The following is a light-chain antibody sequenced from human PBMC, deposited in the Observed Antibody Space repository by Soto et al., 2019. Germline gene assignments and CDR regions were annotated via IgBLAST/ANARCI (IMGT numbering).Light chain of an antibody. J-gene: IGKJ4*01. V-gene: IGKV4-1*01. Sequence: DLVMNQSPDSLAVSLGERATINCKSSQNVLYSSNNKNYLAWYQQKPGQPRKLLIYWASTRESGVPDRFSGSGSGTDFTLTISSLQAEDVAVYYCQQYYSTLLTFGGGTKVDI. CDR3: QQYYSTLLT. CDR1: QNVLYSSNNKNY. CDR2: WAS.